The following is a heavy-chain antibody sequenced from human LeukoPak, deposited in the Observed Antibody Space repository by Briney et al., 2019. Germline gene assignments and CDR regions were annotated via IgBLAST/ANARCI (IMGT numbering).Heavy chain of an antibody. V-gene: IGHV4-59*01. J-gene: IGHJ4*02. CDR3: ARGGRYDVLTGYYGFDY. D-gene: IGHD3-9*01. Sequence: SETLSLTCTVSGGSINIYYWSWIRQPPGKGLEWIGYIYYSGSTKYNPSLKSRVTISVDTPKNQLSLNLSSVTAADTALYYCARGGRYDVLTGYYGFDYWGQGTLVTVSS. CDR2: IYYSGST. CDR1: GGSINIYY.